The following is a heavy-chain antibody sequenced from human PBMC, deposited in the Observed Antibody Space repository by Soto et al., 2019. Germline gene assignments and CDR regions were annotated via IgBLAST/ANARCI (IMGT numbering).Heavy chain of an antibody. V-gene: IGHV1-18*01. CDR3: ARDTSHYFDH. CDR1: GYTFITFG. Sequence: QVHLVQSGAEVKKPGASVKVSCKASGYTFITFGISWVRQAPGQGLEWMGWITPYNGKTNYAQKVHDRVTMTTDTSTGTAYMELRSLRSDDSAVYYCARDTSHYFDHWGQGTLVTVSS. D-gene: IGHD2-2*01. CDR2: ITPYNGKT. J-gene: IGHJ4*02.